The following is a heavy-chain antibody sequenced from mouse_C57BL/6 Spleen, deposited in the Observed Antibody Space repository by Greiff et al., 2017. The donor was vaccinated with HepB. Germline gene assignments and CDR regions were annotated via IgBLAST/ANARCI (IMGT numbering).Heavy chain of an antibody. J-gene: IGHJ1*03. CDR3: THGGGSSYEWYFDV. CDR1: GYTFTDYE. D-gene: IGHD1-1*01. CDR2: IDPETGGT. V-gene: IGHV1-15*01. Sequence: VQLQQSGAELVRPGASVTLSCKASGYTFTDYEMHWVKQTPVHGLEWIGAIDPETGGTAYNQKFKGKAILTADKSSSTAYMELRSLTSEDSAVYYCTHGGGSSYEWYFDVWGTGTTVTVSS.